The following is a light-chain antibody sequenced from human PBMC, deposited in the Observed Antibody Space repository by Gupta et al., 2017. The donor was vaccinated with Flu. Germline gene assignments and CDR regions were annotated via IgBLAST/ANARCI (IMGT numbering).Light chain of an antibody. CDR3: QQRSNWPRT. Sequence: EIVLTQSPATLSLSPGERATLSCRASQSVSSYLAWYQQKPGQAPRLLIYEASNRATGIPARFSGSGSGTDFTLTISSLEPEDFAVYYGQQRSNWPRTFGQGTKLEIK. V-gene: IGKV3-11*01. CDR1: QSVSSY. CDR2: EAS. J-gene: IGKJ2*01.